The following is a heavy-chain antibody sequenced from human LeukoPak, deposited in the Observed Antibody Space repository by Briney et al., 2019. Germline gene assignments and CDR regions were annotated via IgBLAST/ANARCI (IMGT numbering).Heavy chain of an antibody. J-gene: IGHJ4*02. CDR1: GFTFSSYW. CDR2: IHSDGRSS. Sequence: PGGSLRLSCAASGFTFSSYWMHWVRQVPGKGLGWVSHIHSDGRSSSYADSVKGRFTISRDNAKNTLSLQMNSLRADDTAVYYCARGGVGSHDYWGQGTLVTVSS. D-gene: IGHD3-10*01. V-gene: IGHV3-74*01. CDR3: ARGGVGSHDY.